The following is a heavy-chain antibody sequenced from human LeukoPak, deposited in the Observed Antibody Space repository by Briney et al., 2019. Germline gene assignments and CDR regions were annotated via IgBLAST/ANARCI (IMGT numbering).Heavy chain of an antibody. Sequence: GGSLRLSCAASGFTFSSYAMSWVRQAPGTGLEWVSAISGSGGSTYYADSVKGRFTISRDNSKNTLYLQMNSLRAEDTAVYYCAKREEYYYDSSGPLRYWGQGTLVTVSS. CDR1: GFTFSSYA. J-gene: IGHJ4*02. D-gene: IGHD3-22*01. CDR2: ISGSGGST. V-gene: IGHV3-23*01. CDR3: AKREEYYYDSSGPLRY.